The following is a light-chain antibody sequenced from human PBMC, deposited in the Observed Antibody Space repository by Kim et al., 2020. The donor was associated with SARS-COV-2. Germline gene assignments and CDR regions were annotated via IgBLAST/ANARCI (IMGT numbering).Light chain of an antibody. CDR1: QSISSL. V-gene: IGKV1-5*03. Sequence: APVGDRVPSSCRASQSISSLLALYQKKTGNAPKRLFYNASSLDSGVPSTFSGSGSGTEFTLTISSLQPDDFATYYCQQYNSYSGTFGQGTKLEI. CDR3: QQYNSYSGT. CDR2: NAS. J-gene: IGKJ2*01.